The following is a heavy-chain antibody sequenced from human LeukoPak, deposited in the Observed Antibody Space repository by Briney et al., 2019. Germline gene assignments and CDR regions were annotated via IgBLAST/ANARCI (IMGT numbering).Heavy chain of an antibody. V-gene: IGHV5-51*01. CDR2: IYPGDSDT. D-gene: IGHD5-18*01. J-gene: IGHJ6*03. Sequence: GESLKISCKGSGYSFTSYWIGWVRQMPGKGLEWMGIIYPGDSDTRYSPSFQGQVTISADKSISTAYLQWSSLKASDTAMYYCARHSQGDTAMATYYYYYYMDVWGKGTTVTVSS. CDR3: ARHSQGDTAMATYYYYYYMDV. CDR1: GYSFTSYW.